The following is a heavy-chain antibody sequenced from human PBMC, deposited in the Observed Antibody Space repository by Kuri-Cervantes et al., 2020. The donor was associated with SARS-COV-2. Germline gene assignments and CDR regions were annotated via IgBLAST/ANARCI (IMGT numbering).Heavy chain of an antibody. CDR2: IWYDGSNK. D-gene: IGHD2-15*01. CDR1: GFTFSSYG. CDR3: AREAFGYCSGGSCYSHY. V-gene: IGHV3-33*08. J-gene: IGHJ4*02. Sequence: GESLKISCAASGFTFSSYGMHWVRQDPGKGLEWVTVIWYDGSNKYYADSVKGRFTISRDNSKNTLYLQMNSLRAEDTAVYYCAREAFGYCSGGSCYSHYWGQGTLVTVSS.